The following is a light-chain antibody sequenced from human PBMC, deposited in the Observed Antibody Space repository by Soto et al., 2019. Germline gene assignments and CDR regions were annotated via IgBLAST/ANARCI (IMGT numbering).Light chain of an antibody. CDR3: QQYGSSGT. Sequence: EIVLTQSPGTLSLSPGERATLSCRASQSVSNNYLAWYQQKPGQAPRLLIYGASNRATGIPDRFSGSGSGTDFTLPIRRIEPDHFAGXYXQQYGSSGTFGQGTKVDIK. CDR2: GAS. CDR1: QSVSNNY. J-gene: IGKJ1*01. V-gene: IGKV3-20*01.